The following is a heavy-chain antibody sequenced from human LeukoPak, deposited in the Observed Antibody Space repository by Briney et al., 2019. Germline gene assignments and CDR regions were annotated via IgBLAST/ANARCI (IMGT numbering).Heavy chain of an antibody. J-gene: IGHJ4*02. CDR3: AKDVARSY. Sequence: GGSLRLSCAASGFTFSSYGMHWVRQAPGKGLEWVAFIRYDGSNKYYADSVKGRFTISRDNSKNTLYLQMNSLRAEDTAVYYCAKDVARSYWGQGTLVTVSS. CDR2: IRYDGSNK. V-gene: IGHV3-30*02. CDR1: GFTFSSYG. D-gene: IGHD2-15*01.